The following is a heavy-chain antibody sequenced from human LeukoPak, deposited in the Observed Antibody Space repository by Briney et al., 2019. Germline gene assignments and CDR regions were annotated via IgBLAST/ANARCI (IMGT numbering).Heavy chain of an antibody. CDR2: IYYSGST. Sequence: SETLSLTCTVSGGSISSYYWSWIRQPPGKGLEWIGYIYYSGSTNYNPSLKSRVTISVDTSKNQFSLKLSSVTAADTAVYYRAREPYDYVWGSLRWFDPWGQGTLVTVSS. CDR1: GGSISSYY. CDR3: AREPYDYVWGSLRWFDP. D-gene: IGHD3-16*01. V-gene: IGHV4-59*01. J-gene: IGHJ5*02.